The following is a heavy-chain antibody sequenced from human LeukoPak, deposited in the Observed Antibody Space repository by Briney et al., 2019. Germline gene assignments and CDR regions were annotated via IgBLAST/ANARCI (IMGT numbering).Heavy chain of an antibody. CDR1: GGSIRSYY. V-gene: IGHV4-34*01. J-gene: IGHJ4*02. D-gene: IGHD1-26*01. CDR3: ARGIGVVGASDY. CDR2: INHSGST. Sequence: SETLSLTCTVSGGSIRSYYWSWIRQPPGKGLEWIGEINHSGSTNYNPSLKSRVTISVDTSKNQFSPKLSSVTAADTAVYYCARGIGVVGASDYWGQGTLVTVSS.